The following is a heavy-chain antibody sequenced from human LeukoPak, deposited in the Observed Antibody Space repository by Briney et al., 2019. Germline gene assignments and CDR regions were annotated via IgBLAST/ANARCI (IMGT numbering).Heavy chain of an antibody. J-gene: IGHJ5*02. Sequence: PGGSLRLSCAASGFTFSSYEMNWDRQAPGKGLEWVSYISSSGSTIYYADSVKGRFTISRDNAKNSLYLQMNSLRAEDTAVYYCARDYYDSSGSTFVDPWGQGTLVTVSS. D-gene: IGHD3-22*01. CDR2: ISSSGSTI. CDR1: GFTFSSYE. CDR3: ARDYYDSSGSTFVDP. V-gene: IGHV3-48*03.